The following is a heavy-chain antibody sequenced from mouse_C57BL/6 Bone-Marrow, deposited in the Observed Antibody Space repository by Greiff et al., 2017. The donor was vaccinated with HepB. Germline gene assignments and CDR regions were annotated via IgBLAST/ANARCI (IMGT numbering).Heavy chain of an antibody. V-gene: IGHV5-4*01. D-gene: IGHD1-1*01. Sequence: EVMLVESGGGLVQPGGSLKLSCAASGFTFSSYAMSWVRQTPEKRLEWVATISDGGSYTYYPDNVKGRFTISRDNAKNNLYLQMSHLKSEDTAMYYCAREGDYYGSSYGGNAMDYWGQGTSVTVSS. J-gene: IGHJ4*01. CDR3: AREGDYYGSSYGGNAMDY. CDR2: ISDGGSYT. CDR1: GFTFSSYA.